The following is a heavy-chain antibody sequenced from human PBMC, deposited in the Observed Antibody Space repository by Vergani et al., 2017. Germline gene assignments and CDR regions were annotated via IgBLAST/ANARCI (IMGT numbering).Heavy chain of an antibody. J-gene: IGHJ6*02. Sequence: LEESGGGSVKPGGFLRLSCAASGFKFSDHYMSWIRQAPGKGLGWVSHISPGASTVSYTDSVTGRFTVSRDNDNNSLTLDMTTLRVEDTAVYYCAKNPGISTTRHYYAMDVWGQGTTVTVSS. D-gene: IGHD1-1*01. CDR2: ISPGASTV. CDR1: GFKFSDHY. CDR3: AKNPGISTTRHYYAMDV. V-gene: IGHV3-11*04.